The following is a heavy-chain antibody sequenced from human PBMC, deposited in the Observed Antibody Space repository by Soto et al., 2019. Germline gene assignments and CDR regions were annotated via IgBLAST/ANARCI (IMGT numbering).Heavy chain of an antibody. V-gene: IGHV3-30*01. CDR3: ARPLDYRVAHHYYGMDV. Sequence: DSVKGRFSIARDNVRNTLDLQMNSLRPEDTGVYYCARPLDYRVAHHYYGMDVWGQGTTVTVS. J-gene: IGHJ6*02. D-gene: IGHD4-4*01.